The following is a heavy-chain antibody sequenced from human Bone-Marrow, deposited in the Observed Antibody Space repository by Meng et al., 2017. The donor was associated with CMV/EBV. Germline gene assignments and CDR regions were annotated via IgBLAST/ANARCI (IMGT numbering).Heavy chain of an antibody. D-gene: IGHD1-7*01. Sequence: GSLRLSCTVSGGSISSYYWSWIRQPPGKGLEWIGYIYYSGSTNYNPSLKSRVTISVDTSKNQFSLKLSSVTAADTAVYYCARDGTGTTYWDYGMDVWGQGTTVTFSS. V-gene: IGHV4-59*01. CDR1: GGSISSYY. CDR3: ARDGTGTTYWDYGMDV. CDR2: IYYSGST. J-gene: IGHJ6*02.